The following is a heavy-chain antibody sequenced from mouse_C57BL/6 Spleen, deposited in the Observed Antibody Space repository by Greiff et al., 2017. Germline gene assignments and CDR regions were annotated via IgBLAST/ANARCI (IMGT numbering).Heavy chain of an antibody. Sequence: QVQLQQSGAELAKPGASVKLSCKASGYTFTSYWMHWVKQRPGQGLEWIGYINPSSGYPTYNQKFKDKATLTADKSSSTAYMQLSSLTYEDSAVXYCARSPRGYGSSYGYAMDYGGQGTSVTVSS. CDR3: ARSPRGYGSSYGYAMDY. J-gene: IGHJ4*01. V-gene: IGHV1-7*01. CDR2: INPSSGYP. D-gene: IGHD1-1*01. CDR1: GYTFTSYW.